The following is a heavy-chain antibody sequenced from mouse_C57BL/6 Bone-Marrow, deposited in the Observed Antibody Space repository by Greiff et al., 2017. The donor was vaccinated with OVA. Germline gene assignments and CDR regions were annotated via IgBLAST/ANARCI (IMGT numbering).Heavy chain of an antibody. CDR2: INPNNGGT. J-gene: IGHJ3*01. CDR1: GYTFTDYN. V-gene: IGHV1-18*01. CDR3: ASPYYYGSSSPFGY. D-gene: IGHD1-1*01. Sequence: EVMLVESGPELVKPGASVKIPCKASGYTFTDYNMDWVKQSHGKSLEWIGDINPNNGGTIYNQKFKGKATLTVDKSSSTAYMALRSLTSEDTAVYYCASPYYYGSSSPFGYWGQGTLVTVSA.